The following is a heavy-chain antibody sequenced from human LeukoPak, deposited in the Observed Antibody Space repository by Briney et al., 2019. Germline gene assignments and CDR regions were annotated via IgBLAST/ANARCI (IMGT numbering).Heavy chain of an antibody. CDR1: GFTFSSYA. D-gene: IGHD6-13*01. J-gene: IGHJ4*02. V-gene: IGHV3-30-3*01. Sequence: PGRSLRLSCAASGFTFSSYAMHWVRQAPGKGLEWVAVISYDGSNKYYADSVKGRFTISRDNSKNTLYLQMNSLRAEDTAVYYCATALSIAAAGLTAFDYWGQGTLVTVSS. CDR2: ISYDGSNK. CDR3: ATALSIAAAGLTAFDY.